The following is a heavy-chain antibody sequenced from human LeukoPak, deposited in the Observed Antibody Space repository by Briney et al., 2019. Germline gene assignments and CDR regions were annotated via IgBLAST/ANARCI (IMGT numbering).Heavy chain of an antibody. J-gene: IGHJ4*02. V-gene: IGHV1-18*01. CDR1: GYTFTSYG. D-gene: IGHD3-10*01. CDR3: ARSRNYYGSGSYYNSNFYYFDY. CDR2: ISAYNGNT. Sequence: ASVNVSCKASGYTFTSYGISWVRQAPGQGLEWMGWISAYNGNTNYAQKLQGRVTMTTDTSTSTAYMELRSLRSDDTAVYYCARSRNYYGSGSYYNSNFYYFDYWGQGTLVTVSS.